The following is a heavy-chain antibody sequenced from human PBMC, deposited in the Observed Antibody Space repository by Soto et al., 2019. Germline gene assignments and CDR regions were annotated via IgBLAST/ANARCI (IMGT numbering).Heavy chain of an antibody. CDR1: GFTFSNYA. J-gene: IGHJ4*02. CDR3: AKNRFNDLLIQPFDY. Sequence: EVQLLESGGGLVQPGGSLRLSCAASGFTFSNYAMNWVRQAPGKGLEWVSIISGSGGTTYYADSVKGRFTMSRDNSKNTLYLQLDSLRAEDTAVYYCAKNRFNDLLIQPFDYWGQGILVTVSS. V-gene: IGHV3-23*01. D-gene: IGHD1-1*01. CDR2: ISGSGGTT.